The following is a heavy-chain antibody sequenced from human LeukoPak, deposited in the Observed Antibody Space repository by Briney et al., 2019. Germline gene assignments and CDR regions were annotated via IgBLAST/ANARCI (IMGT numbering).Heavy chain of an antibody. D-gene: IGHD2-21*02. CDR2: ISSSSSYI. V-gene: IGHV3-21*01. CDR1: GFTFSSYS. CDR3: ATVNCGGDCYSPSYFDY. Sequence: GGSLRLSCAASGFTFSSYSMNWVRQAPGKGLEWVSSISSSSSYIYYADSVKGRFAISRDNAKNSLYLQMNSLRAEDTAVYYCATVNCGGDCYSPSYFDYWGQGALVTVSS. J-gene: IGHJ4*02.